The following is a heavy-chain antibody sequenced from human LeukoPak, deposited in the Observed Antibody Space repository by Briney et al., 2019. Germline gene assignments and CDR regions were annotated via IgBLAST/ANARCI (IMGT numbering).Heavy chain of an antibody. CDR3: ASLATIGSDSFDI. V-gene: IGHV1-46*01. CDR1: GYSFTTFY. D-gene: IGHD2-2*03. CDR2: INPGGGTT. Sequence: ASVKVSCKASGYSFTTFYMHWVRQAPGQGLEWIGIINPGGGTTSQAQKFQGRVTMTRDTSTSTVYMELSSLRSEDTAVYYCASLATIGSDSFDIWGQGTMVTVSS. J-gene: IGHJ3*02.